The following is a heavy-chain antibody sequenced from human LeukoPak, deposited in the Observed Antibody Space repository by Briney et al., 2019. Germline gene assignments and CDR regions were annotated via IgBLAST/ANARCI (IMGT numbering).Heavy chain of an antibody. V-gene: IGHV3-23*01. Sequence: PGGSLRLSCADSGFTFNTYVMTWVRQAPGKGLEWVSAISGSGGNTYYADSVKGRFTISRDNSKNTLSLQMYSLRAEDTAVYFCAKDDTWIQLWYESWGQGTLVTVSS. CDR1: GFTFNTYV. CDR3: AKDDTWIQLWYES. CDR2: ISGSGGNT. J-gene: IGHJ5*02. D-gene: IGHD5-18*01.